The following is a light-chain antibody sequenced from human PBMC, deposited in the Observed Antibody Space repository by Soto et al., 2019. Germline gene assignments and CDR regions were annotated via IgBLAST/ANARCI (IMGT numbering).Light chain of an antibody. V-gene: IGKV3-15*01. CDR3: QQYNNWPMWT. CDR2: GAS. Sequence: EIVLTQSPATLSLSPGERATLSCRASQSVTNSYLAWYQQSPGQAPRLLIYGASTRATGIPARFSGSGSGTEFTLTINSLQSEDFAVYYCQQYNNWPMWTFGQGTKVDIK. J-gene: IGKJ1*01. CDR1: QSVTNSY.